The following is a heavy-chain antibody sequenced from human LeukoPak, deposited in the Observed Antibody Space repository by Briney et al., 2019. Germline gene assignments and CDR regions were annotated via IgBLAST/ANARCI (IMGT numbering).Heavy chain of an antibody. D-gene: IGHD2-15*01. J-gene: IGHJ4*02. CDR2: ISYDGSNK. CDR3: VRRAGAYSHPYDY. Sequence: PGGSLRLSCAASGFTFSGYAMHWARQAPGKGLEWVAVISYDGSNKYYADSVKGRFTISRDNSKNTLYLQMNSLRAEDTAVYYCVRRAGAYSHPYDYWGQGTLVTVSS. CDR1: GFTFSGYA. V-gene: IGHV3-30*04.